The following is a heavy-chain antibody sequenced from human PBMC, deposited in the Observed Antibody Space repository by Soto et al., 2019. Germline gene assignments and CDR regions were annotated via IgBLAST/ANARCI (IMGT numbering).Heavy chain of an antibody. D-gene: IGHD2-2*01. J-gene: IGHJ6*02. CDR3: ARGSGCSNTRCSGMAF. V-gene: IGHV1-69*04. CDR1: GGTFNTYA. Sequence: SVTVSCKASGGTFNTYAISCVRHDPGQGHEWMGRIIPVFGILNYAQKFQGRVTITADKYTSTAYMELSRLRSEDTAVYFCARGSGCSNTRCSGMAFCGQGTTVTVSS. CDR2: IIPVFGIL.